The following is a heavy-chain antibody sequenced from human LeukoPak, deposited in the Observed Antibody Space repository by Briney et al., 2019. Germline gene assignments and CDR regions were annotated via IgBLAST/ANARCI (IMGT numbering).Heavy chain of an antibody. J-gene: IGHJ3*02. CDR1: GFTFDDYA. CDR2: ISWNSGSI. D-gene: IGHD1-26*01. Sequence: GGSLRLSCAASGFTFDDYAMPWVRQAPGKGLEWVSGISWNSGSIGYADSVKGRFTISRDNAKNSLYLQMNSLRAEDTALYYCAKDIGGSYSDAFDIWGQGTMVTVSS. CDR3: AKDIGGSYSDAFDI. V-gene: IGHV3-9*01.